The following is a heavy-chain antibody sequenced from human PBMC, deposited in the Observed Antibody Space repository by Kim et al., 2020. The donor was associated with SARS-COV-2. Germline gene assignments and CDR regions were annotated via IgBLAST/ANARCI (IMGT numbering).Heavy chain of an antibody. CDR2: INPIGGGT. D-gene: IGHD4-17*01. Sequence: ASVKVSCKASGYTFTSYYMHWVRQAPGQGLEWMGIINPIGGGTSYAQRVQGRVTMTSDTSTSTVYMELSSLRSEDTAVYYCARGGYGDYGGGFDYWGQGTLVTVSS. CDR3: ARGGYGDYGGGFDY. J-gene: IGHJ4*02. V-gene: IGHV1-46*01. CDR1: GYTFTSYY.